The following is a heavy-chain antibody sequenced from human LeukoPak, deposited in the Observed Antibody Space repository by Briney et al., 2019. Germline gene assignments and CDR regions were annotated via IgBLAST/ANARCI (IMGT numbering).Heavy chain of an antibody. CDR1: GYTFTVYY. CDR3: ARGLLRDSSSWPHWFDP. CDR2: INPNSGGT. Sequence: ASVKVSCKASGYTFTVYYMHWVRQAPGQGLEWMGRINPNSGGTNYAQKFQGRVTMTRDTSISTAYMELSRLRSDDTAVYYCARGLLRDSSSWPHWFDPWGQGTLVTVSS. J-gene: IGHJ5*02. D-gene: IGHD6-13*01. V-gene: IGHV1-2*06.